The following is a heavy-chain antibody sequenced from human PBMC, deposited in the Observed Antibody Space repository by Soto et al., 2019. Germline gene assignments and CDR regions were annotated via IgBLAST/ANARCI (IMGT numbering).Heavy chain of an antibody. CDR1: GGSISSSSYY. V-gene: IGHV4-39*01. Sequence: SETLSLTCTVSGGSISSSSYYWGWIRQPPGKGLEWIGSIYYSGSTYYNPSLKSRVTISVDTSKNQFSLKLSSVTAADTAVYYCARHEGEGHGGNFDYYYYGMGVWGQGTTVTVSS. CDR3: ARHEGEGHGGNFDYYYYGMGV. J-gene: IGHJ6*02. D-gene: IGHD2-21*02. CDR2: IYYSGST.